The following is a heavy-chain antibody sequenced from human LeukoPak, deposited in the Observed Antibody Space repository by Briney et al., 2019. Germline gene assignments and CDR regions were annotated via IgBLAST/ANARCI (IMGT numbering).Heavy chain of an antibody. CDR3: ARDQEGFDY. J-gene: IGHJ4*02. V-gene: IGHV1-46*01. Sequence: ASVKVSCKASGYTFTSNYIHWVRQAPGQGLEWMGMIYPRDGSTSYAQKFQGRVTVTRDTSTSTVHMELSGLRSVDTAVYYCARDQEGFDYWGQGTLVTVSS. CDR1: GYTFTSNY. CDR2: IYPRDGST.